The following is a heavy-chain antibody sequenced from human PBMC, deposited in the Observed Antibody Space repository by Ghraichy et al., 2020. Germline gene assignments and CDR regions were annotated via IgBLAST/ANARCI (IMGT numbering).Heavy chain of an antibody. Sequence: GESLNISCAGSGLIFGSYWMTWVRQAPGKGLEWVANINQDGRERYYVGSVKGRFTISRDNAKNSLYLQMNSLGAEDTAVYYCSSGDTFDIWGQGTMVAVSS. J-gene: IGHJ3*02. V-gene: IGHV3-7*03. CDR1: GLIFGSYW. CDR3: SSGDTFDI. D-gene: IGHD3-10*01. CDR2: INQDGRER.